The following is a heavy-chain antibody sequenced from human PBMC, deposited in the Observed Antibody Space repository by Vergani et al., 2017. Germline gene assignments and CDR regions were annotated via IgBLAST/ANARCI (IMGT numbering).Heavy chain of an antibody. CDR1: GGSISSGGYS. CDR2: MYHSGST. J-gene: IGHJ5*02. D-gene: IGHD3-10*01. V-gene: IGHV4-30-2*01. Sequence: QLQLQESGSGLVKPSQTLSLTCAVSGGSISSGGYSWSWIRQPPGKGLEWIGYMYHSGSTNYNPALETRVTISGDTSKNQLSLKLNSVTAADTAVYYCGRVAYLFGLGSRLLDLWGQGILVTVSS. CDR3: GRVAYLFGLGSRLLDL.